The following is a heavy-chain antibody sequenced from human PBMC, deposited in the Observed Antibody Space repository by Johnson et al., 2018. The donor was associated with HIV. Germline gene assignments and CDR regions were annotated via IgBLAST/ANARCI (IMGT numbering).Heavy chain of an antibody. CDR3: AREKIRAFDI. CDR2: FNNDGNTT. V-gene: IGHV3-74*01. CDR1: GFAFNNYW. J-gene: IGHJ3*02. Sequence: VQLVESGGDLVQPGGSLRLSCAASGFAFNNYWMHWVRQAPGKGLVWVSRFNNDGNTTTYADSVKGRFTISRDNSKNTLYLQMNSLRAEDTAVYYCAREKIRAFDIWGQGTMVTVSS.